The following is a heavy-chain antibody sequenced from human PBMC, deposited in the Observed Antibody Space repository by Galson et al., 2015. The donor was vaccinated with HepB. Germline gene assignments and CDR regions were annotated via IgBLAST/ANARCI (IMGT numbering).Heavy chain of an antibody. CDR2: IYWNDDK. D-gene: IGHD4/OR15-4a*01. CDR1: GFSLSTSGVG. Sequence: PALVKPTQTLTLTCTFSGFSLSTSGVGVGWIRQPPGKALEWLALIYWNDDKRYSPSLKSRLTITKDTSKNQVVLTMTNMDPVDTATYYCAHLTIAGGAFDIWGQGTMVTVSS. CDR3: AHLTIAGGAFDI. V-gene: IGHV2-5*01. J-gene: IGHJ3*02.